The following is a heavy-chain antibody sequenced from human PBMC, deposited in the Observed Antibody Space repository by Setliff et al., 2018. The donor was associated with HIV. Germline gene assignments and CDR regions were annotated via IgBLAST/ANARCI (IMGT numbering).Heavy chain of an antibody. Sequence: PSETLSLTCAVSGYSIRSGYYWGWIRQPPGKGLEWIGYIHYSGSTNYNPSLKSRVTISGDTSKNQFSLKLSSVTAADTAVYYCARTQGLGLDWGQGTLVTVSS. J-gene: IGHJ4*02. V-gene: IGHV4-38-2*01. CDR3: ARTQGLGLD. CDR1: GYSIRSGYY. CDR2: IHYSGST.